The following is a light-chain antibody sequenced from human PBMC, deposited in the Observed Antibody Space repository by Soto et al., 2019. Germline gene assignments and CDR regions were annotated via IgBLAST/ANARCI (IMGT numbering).Light chain of an antibody. CDR1: SDDVGSYNL. CDR2: EDT. J-gene: IGLJ7*01. Sequence: QSVLTQPASVSGSPGQSITISCTGTSDDVGSYNLVSWFQQHPGKAPKLIVYEDTKRPSGISNRFSGSKSGNTASLTISGLQTEDEAHYYCCSYAGAMGVLFGGGTQLTVL. V-gene: IGLV2-23*01. CDR3: CSYAGAMGVL.